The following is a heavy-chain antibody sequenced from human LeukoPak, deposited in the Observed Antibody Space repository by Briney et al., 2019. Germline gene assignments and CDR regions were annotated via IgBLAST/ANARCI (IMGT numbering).Heavy chain of an antibody. D-gene: IGHD7-27*01. Sequence: GGSLRLSCAASGFNFKNYWMHWVRQAPGKGLEWVGRIKRKTDAGTTDYAAPVKGRFTISRDDSKNTLFLQMNSLKTEDTAVYYCTTGNWGPYWGQGTLVTVSS. V-gene: IGHV3-15*07. CDR2: IKRKTDAGTT. J-gene: IGHJ4*02. CDR1: GFNFKNYW. CDR3: TTGNWGPY.